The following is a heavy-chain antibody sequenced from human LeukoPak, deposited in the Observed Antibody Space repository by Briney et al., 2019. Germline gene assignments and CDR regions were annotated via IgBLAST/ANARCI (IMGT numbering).Heavy chain of an antibody. Sequence: SQTLSLTCAISGDSVSSNSAAWNWIRQSPSRGLEWLGRTCYRSKWYSDYALSVKSRISINPDTSKNQCSLHLNSVTPEDTAVYYCARDQGYATGWSDAFDFWGQETMVTVYS. V-gene: IGHV6-1*01. D-gene: IGHD6-19*01. CDR1: GDSVSSNSAA. CDR2: TCYRSKWYS. CDR3: ARDQGYATGWSDAFDF. J-gene: IGHJ3*01.